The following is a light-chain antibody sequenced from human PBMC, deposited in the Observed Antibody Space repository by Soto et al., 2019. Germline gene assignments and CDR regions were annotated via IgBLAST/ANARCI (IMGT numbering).Light chain of an antibody. CDR3: QQYGTSPLT. CDR2: GAF. CDR1: QSVSYTF. Sequence: EIVLTQFPGTLSLSPGERATLSCRASQSVSYTFLAWYQQKPGQAPRLLIHGAFSRATGIPDRFSGSGSGTDFTLTISTLEPEDSAVHYCQQYGTSPLTFGGATKVDIK. J-gene: IGKJ4*01. V-gene: IGKV3-20*01.